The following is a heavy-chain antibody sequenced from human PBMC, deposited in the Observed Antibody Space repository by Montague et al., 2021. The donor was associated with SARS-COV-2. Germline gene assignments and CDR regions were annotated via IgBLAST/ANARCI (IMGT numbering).Heavy chain of an antibody. V-gene: IGHV4-39*01. Sequence: SETLSLTCTVSGGSVSSSNYYWGWIRQPPGKGLEWIGSIHYSGSTYYKPSLKSRVTISLDTSKNQFSLKLNSVTAADTAVYYCSRGDFGVVITPYYYYYMDVWGKGTTVTDSS. CDR2: IHYSGST. D-gene: IGHD3-3*01. J-gene: IGHJ6*03. CDR1: GGSVSSSNYY. CDR3: SRGDFGVVITPYYYYYMDV.